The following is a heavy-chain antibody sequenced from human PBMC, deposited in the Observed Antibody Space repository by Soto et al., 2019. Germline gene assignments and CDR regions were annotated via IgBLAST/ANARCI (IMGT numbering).Heavy chain of an antibody. CDR2: IYYSGST. D-gene: IGHD3-9*01. V-gene: IGHV4-59*01. J-gene: IGHJ6*02. CDR3: ARDRGYYDILTGYPYYYYGMDV. CDR1: GGSISSYY. Sequence: PSETLSLTCTVSGGSISSYYWSWIRQPPGKGLEWIGYIYYSGSTNYNPSLKSRVTISVDTSKNQFSLKLSSVTAADTAVYYCARDRGYYDILTGYPYYYYGMDVWGQGTTVTVSS.